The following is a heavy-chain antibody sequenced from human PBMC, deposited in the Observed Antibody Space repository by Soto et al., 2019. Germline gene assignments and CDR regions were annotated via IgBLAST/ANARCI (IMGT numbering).Heavy chain of an antibody. D-gene: IGHD3-22*01. V-gene: IGHV3-23*01. CDR2: ISGSGGST. Sequence: EVQLLESGGGLVQPGGSLRLSCAASGFTFSSYAMSWVRQAPGKGLEWVSAISGSGGSTYYADSVKGRFTISRDNSKHALYLQINSLRAEETAVYHCANDRNVSCGYYLSYFDYWGQGTVVTVSS. CDR3: ANDRNVSCGYYLSYFDY. CDR1: GFTFSSYA. J-gene: IGHJ4*02.